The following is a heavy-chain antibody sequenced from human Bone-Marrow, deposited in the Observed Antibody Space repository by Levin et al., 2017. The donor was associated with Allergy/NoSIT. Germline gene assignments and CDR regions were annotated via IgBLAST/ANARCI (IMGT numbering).Heavy chain of an antibody. Sequence: GESLKISCAASGFTFSSYGMHWVRQAPGKGLEWVAVIWYDGSDKYYVDSVNGRFTISRDNSKKTLYLQMNSLRAEDTAVYYCAKAVAGTGTPHLWGQGTLVTVSS. D-gene: IGHD6-19*01. CDR2: IWYDGSDK. CDR1: GFTFSSYG. J-gene: IGHJ4*02. V-gene: IGHV3-33*06. CDR3: AKAVAGTGTPHL.